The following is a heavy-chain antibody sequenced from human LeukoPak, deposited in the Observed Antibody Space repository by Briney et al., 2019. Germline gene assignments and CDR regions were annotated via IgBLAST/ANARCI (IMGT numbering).Heavy chain of an antibody. Sequence: SETLSLTCTVSGGSISSSSYYWGWIRQPPGKGLEWIGSIYYSGSTYYNPSLKSRVTISVDTSKNQFSLKLSSVTAADTAVYYCARGLRYFDWLLPGYWFDPWGQGTLVTVSS. J-gene: IGHJ5*02. CDR2: IYYSGST. V-gene: IGHV4-39*01. CDR3: ARGLRYFDWLLPGYWFDP. CDR1: GGSISSSSYY. D-gene: IGHD3-9*01.